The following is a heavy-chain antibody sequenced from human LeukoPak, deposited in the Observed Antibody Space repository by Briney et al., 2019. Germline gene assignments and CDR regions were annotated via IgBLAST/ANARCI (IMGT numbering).Heavy chain of an antibody. V-gene: IGHV4-4*09. Sequence: PSETLSLTCTVSGGSLSSYYWSWSRQPPGKGLEWIGYIYTRWSTNYNPSIKSRVTISVDTSKNQFSLKLSSVTAADTAVYYCARGGSYSDYWGQGTLVTVSS. CDR2: IYTRWST. CDR1: GGSLSSYY. CDR3: ARGGSYSDY. D-gene: IGHD1-26*01. J-gene: IGHJ4*02.